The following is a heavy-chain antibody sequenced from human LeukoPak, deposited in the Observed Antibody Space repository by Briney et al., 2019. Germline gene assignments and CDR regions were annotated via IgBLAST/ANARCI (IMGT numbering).Heavy chain of an antibody. CDR1: GYTFTGYY. Sequence: ASVKVSCKASGYTFTGYYMHWVRQAPGQGLEWMGWINPNSGGTNYAQNQGRVTMTRDTSISTAYMELSRLRSDDTAVYYCARGGVEEAAGNWVVRGKYYYYGMDVWGQGTTVTVSS. D-gene: IGHD6-13*01. V-gene: IGHV1-2*02. J-gene: IGHJ6*02. CDR2: INPNSGGT. CDR3: ARGGVEEAAGNWVVRGKYYYYGMDV.